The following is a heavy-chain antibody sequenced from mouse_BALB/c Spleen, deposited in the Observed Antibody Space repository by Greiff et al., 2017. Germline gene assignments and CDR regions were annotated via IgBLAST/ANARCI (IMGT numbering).Heavy chain of an antibody. V-gene: IGHV3-8*02. J-gene: IGHJ1*01. CDR3: ARYNRYGSSYWYFDV. D-gene: IGHD2-14*01. CDR2: ISYSGST. Sequence: DVQLQESGPSLVKPSQTLSLTCSVTGDSITSGYWNWIRKFPGNKLEYMGYISYSGSTYYNPSLKSRISITRDTSKNQYYLQLNSVTTEDTATYYCARYNRYGSSYWYFDVWGAGTTVTVSS. CDR1: GDSITSGY.